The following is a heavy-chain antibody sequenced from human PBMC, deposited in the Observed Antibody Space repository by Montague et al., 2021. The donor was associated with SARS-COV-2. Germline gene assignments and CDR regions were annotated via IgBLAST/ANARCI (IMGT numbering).Heavy chain of an antibody. D-gene: IGHD2-2*01. CDR1: GDSITTYY. CDR3: ARAKTSCVIASCVNYFDD. V-gene: IGHV4-59*01. CDR2: IYYTGTT. J-gene: IGHJ4*02. Sequence: SETLSLTCTVSGDSITTYYWTWIRQSPGRGLEWIGHIYYTGTTKYNPSLKSRVTISVDTSRRQFSLTLKSVTAADTAVYYCARAKTSCVIASCVNYFDDWGQGALVTVSS.